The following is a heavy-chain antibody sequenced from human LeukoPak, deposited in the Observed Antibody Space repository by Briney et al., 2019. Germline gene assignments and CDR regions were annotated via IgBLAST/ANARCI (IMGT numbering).Heavy chain of an antibody. CDR1: GGSISSGSYY. Sequence: SQTLSLTCTVSGGSISSGSYYWSWIRQPAGKGLEWIGRIYTSGSTNYNPSLKSRVTISVDTSKNQFSLKLSSVTAADTAVCYCARANRYYGSGSWSFGFDYWGQGTLVTVSS. CDR2: IYTSGST. V-gene: IGHV4-61*02. J-gene: IGHJ4*02. CDR3: ARANRYYGSGSWSFGFDY. D-gene: IGHD3-10*01.